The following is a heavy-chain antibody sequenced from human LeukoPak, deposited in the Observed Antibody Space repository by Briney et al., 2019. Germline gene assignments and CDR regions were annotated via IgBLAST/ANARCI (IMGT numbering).Heavy chain of an antibody. CDR1: GFTVSSNY. D-gene: IGHD6-13*01. CDR3: VRQQLGLFDY. J-gene: IGHJ4*02. V-gene: IGHV3-66*01. CDR2: IYSGGST. Sequence: GGSLRLSCAASGFTVSSNYMSWVRQAPGKGLEWVSVIYSGGSTYYADSVKGRFTISRDNSKNTLYLQMNSLRAEDTAVYYCVRQQLGLFDYWGQGTLVTVSS.